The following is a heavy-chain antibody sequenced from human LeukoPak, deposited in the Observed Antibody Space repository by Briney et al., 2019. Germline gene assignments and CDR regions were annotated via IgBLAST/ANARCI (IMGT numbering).Heavy chain of an antibody. Sequence: ASVKVSCKASGYTFTGYYMHWVRQAPGQGLEWMGRINPNSGGTNYAQKFQGRVTMTRDTSTSTVYMELSSLRSEDTAVYYCARGGPGIRNYWGQGTLVTVSS. J-gene: IGHJ4*02. V-gene: IGHV1-2*06. D-gene: IGHD1-14*01. CDR2: INPNSGGT. CDR1: GYTFTGYY. CDR3: ARGGPGIRNY.